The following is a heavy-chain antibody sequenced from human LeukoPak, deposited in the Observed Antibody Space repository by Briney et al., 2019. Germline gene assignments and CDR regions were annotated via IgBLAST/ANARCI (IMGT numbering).Heavy chain of an antibody. V-gene: IGHV1-69*13. Sequence: SVKVSCKASGGTFSSYAISWVRQAPGHGLEWMGGIIPIFGTANYAQKFQGRVTITADESTSTAYMELSSLRSEDTAVYYCARDPAMTTAFFDYWGQGTLVTVSS. CDR2: IIPIFGTA. D-gene: IGHD4-17*01. CDR3: ARDPAMTTAFFDY. J-gene: IGHJ4*02. CDR1: GGTFSSYA.